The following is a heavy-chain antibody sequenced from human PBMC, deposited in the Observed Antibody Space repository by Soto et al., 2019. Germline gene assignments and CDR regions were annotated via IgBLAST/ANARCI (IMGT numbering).Heavy chain of an antibody. V-gene: IGHV3-33*01. CDR3: ARAPFYDGGGYGLDV. D-gene: IGHD3-16*01. CDR2: IWYDGSNK. Sequence: GGSLRLSCAASGFTFRIHGMHWVRQAPGKGLEWVAVIWYDGSNKYYADSVKGRFIISRDNSKSTLYVDMNSLRAEDTAVYYCARAPFYDGGGYGLDVWGQGTTVTVSS. J-gene: IGHJ6*02. CDR1: GFTFRIHG.